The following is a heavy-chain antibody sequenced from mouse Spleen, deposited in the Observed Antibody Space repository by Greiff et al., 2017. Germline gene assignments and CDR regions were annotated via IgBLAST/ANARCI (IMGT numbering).Heavy chain of an antibody. D-gene: IGHD1-1*01. V-gene: IGHV5-9-3*01. CDR2: ISSGGSYT. CDR1: GFTFSSYA. CDR3: ARHEGYYGSEYYFDY. J-gene: IGHJ2*01. Sequence: EVQLVESGGGLVKPGGSLKLSCAASGFTFSSYAMSWVRQTPEKRLEWVATISSGGSYTYYPDSVKGRFTISRDNAKNTLYLQMSSLRSEDTAMYYCARHEGYYGSEYYFDYWGQGTTLTVSS.